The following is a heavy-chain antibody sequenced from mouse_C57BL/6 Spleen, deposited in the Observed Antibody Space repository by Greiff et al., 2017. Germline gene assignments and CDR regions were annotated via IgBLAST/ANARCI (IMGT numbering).Heavy chain of an antibody. CDR1: GYTFTDYY. Sequence: VQLQQSGPELVKPGASVKISCKASGYTFTDYYMNWVKQSHGKSLEWIGDINPNNGGTSYNQKFKGKATLTVDKSSSTAYMELRSLTSEDSAVYYCARGGGYGSSYSYWGQGTTLTVSS. J-gene: IGHJ2*01. CDR3: ARGGGYGSSYSY. V-gene: IGHV1-26*01. CDR2: INPNNGGT. D-gene: IGHD1-1*01.